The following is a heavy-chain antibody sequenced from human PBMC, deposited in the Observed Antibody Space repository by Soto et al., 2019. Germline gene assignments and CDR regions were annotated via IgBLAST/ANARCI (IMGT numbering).Heavy chain of an antibody. D-gene: IGHD2-8*01. CDR2: FYYSGST. CDR1: GGSISSGTYS. CDR3: ARLGGYCTTSCYGYYAMDV. Sequence: PSETLSPTCTVSGGSISSGTYSRGWIRPPPGKRLEWIGTFYYSGSTYYNPSLKSRVTLSVDTSKYLFSLKVSSVTAADTAVYYCARLGGYCTTSCYGYYAMDVWGQGTTVTVSS. V-gene: IGHV4-39*01. J-gene: IGHJ6*02.